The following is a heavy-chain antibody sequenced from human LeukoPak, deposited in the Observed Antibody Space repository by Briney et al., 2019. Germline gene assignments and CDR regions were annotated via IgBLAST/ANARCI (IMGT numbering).Heavy chain of an antibody. CDR1: GYTFTGYY. CDR2: INPNSGGT. CDR3: ARDPGLVVPAAVDDY. J-gene: IGHJ4*02. V-gene: IGHV1-2*04. Sequence: ASVKVSCKASGYTFTGYYMHWVRQAPGQGLEWMGWINPNSGGTNYAQKFQGWVTMTTDTSTSTAYMELRSLRSDDTAVYYCARDPGLVVPAAVDDYWGQGTLVTVSS. D-gene: IGHD2-2*01.